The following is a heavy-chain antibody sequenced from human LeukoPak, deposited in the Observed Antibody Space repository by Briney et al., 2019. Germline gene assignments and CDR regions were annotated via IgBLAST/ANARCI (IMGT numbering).Heavy chain of an antibody. Sequence: SETLSLTCTVSGASIISGTYYWGWIRQPAGKGLEYIGRIYTSGTTNYNPSVKSRVTISIDTSKNQFSLTLRSVTAADTALYYCARGLGSMLRGGSNWFDPWGQGTLVIVSS. D-gene: IGHD3-10*01. V-gene: IGHV4-61*02. CDR2: IYTSGTT. CDR1: GASIISGTYY. CDR3: ARGLGSMLRGGSNWFDP. J-gene: IGHJ5*02.